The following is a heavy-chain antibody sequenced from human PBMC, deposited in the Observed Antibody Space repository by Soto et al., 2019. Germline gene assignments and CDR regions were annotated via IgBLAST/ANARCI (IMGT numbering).Heavy chain of an antibody. V-gene: IGHV3-23*01. J-gene: IGHJ4*02. CDR1: GFTFSSYA. CDR3: AKTDFWSGYFRPFDY. D-gene: IGHD3-3*01. CDR2: ISGSGGST. Sequence: EVQLLESGGGLVQPGGSLRLSCAASGFTFSSYAMSWVRQAPGKGLEWVSAISGSGGSTYYADSVKGRFTISRDNSKSTRYLQMNSLRAEDTAVYYCAKTDFWSGYFRPFDYWGQGTLVTVSS.